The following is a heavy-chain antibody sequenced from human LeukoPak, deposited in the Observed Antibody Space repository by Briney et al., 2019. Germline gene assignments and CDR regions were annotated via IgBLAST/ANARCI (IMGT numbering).Heavy chain of an antibody. V-gene: IGHV4-59*01. CDR2: IYYSGST. Sequence: SETLSLTCTVSGGSIGSYYWSWIRQPPGKGLEWIGYIYYSGSTYYNPSLKSRVTISVDTSKNQFSLKASSVTAADTAVYYCARCESSGYYFDYWGQGTLVTVSS. CDR1: GGSIGSYY. CDR3: ARCESSGYYFDY. D-gene: IGHD3-22*01. J-gene: IGHJ4*02.